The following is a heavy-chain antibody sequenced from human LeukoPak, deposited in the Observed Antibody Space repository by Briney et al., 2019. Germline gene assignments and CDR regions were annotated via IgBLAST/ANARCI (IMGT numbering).Heavy chain of an antibody. J-gene: IGHJ4*02. CDR2: INDSGSA. D-gene: IGHD1-1*01. CDR1: GGSFSDYH. V-gene: IGHV4-34*01. CDR3: ARYVPVRTGTTRASFDY. Sequence: SETLSLTCAVYGGSFSDYHWTWIRQSPGKGLDWIGEINDSGSALYNPSLMNRVTISVDMSKNHFSLNLTSVTAADTGVYYCARYVPVRTGTTRASFDYWGLGTLVTVSS.